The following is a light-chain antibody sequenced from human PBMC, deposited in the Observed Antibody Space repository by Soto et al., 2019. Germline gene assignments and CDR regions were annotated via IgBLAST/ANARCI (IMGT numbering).Light chain of an antibody. CDR3: RQSYSMTS. V-gene: IGKV1-39*01. J-gene: IGKJ4*01. Sequence: DIQLTQSPPSLSASVGDRVTITCRSSQSINSHLKWYQQKTGKAPKLRIFEASSLHSGVPSRFGGSGSGTDFTLTITSLQPEDSATYYCRQSYSMTSFGGGTKVEIK. CDR2: EAS. CDR1: QSINSH.